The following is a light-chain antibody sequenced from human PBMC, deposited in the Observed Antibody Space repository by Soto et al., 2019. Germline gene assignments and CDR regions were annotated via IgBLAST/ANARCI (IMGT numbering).Light chain of an antibody. CDR3: AAWDDSLNGYV. Sequence: QSVLTQPPSASGTPGQRVTIFCSGSSSNIGSNTVNWYQQLPGTAPKLLIYSNNQRPSGVPDRFSDSKSGTSASLANSGLQSEDEADYYCAAWDDSLNGYVFGTGTKLTVL. J-gene: IGLJ1*01. CDR2: SNN. CDR1: SSNIGSNT. V-gene: IGLV1-44*01.